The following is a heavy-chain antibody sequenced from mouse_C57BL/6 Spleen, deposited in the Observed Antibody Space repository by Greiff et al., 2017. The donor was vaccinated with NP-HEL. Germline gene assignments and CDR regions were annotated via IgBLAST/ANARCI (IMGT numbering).Heavy chain of an antibody. J-gene: IGHJ3*01. V-gene: IGHV1-22*01. CDR3: ARKYDYDAWFAY. Sequence: VQLKESGPELVKPGASVKMSCKASGYTFTDYNMHWVKQSHGKSLEWIGYINPNNGGTSYNQKFKGKATLTVNKSSSTAYMELRSLTSEDSAVYYCARKYDYDAWFAYWGQGTLVTVSA. D-gene: IGHD2-4*01. CDR2: INPNNGGT. CDR1: GYTFTDYN.